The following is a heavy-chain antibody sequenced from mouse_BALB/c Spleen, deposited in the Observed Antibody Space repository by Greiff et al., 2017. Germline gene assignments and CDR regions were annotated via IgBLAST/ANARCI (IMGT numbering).Heavy chain of an antibody. CDR1: GFTFSDYY. J-gene: IGHJ3*01. D-gene: IGHD2-14*01. CDR3: ARWGYDEGFAY. CDR2: ISDGGSYT. V-gene: IGHV5-4*02. Sequence: EVMLVESGGGLVKPGGSLKLSCAASGFTFSDYYMYWVRQTPEKRLEWVATISDGGSYTYYPDSVKGRFTISRDNAKNNLYLQMSSLKSEDTAMYYCARWGYDEGFAYWGQGTLVTVSA.